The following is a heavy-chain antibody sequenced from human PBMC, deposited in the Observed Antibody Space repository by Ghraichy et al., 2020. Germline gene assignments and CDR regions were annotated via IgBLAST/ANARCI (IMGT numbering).Heavy chain of an antibody. CDR3: ARDLPPEYYDFWSGIYYYYYGMDV. CDR1: GFTFSSYS. Sequence: GGSLRLSCAASGFTFSSYSMNWVRQAPGKGLEWVSSISSSSYIYYADSVKGRFTISRDNAKNSLYLQMNSLRAEDTAVYYCARDLPPEYYDFWSGIYYYYYGMDVWGQGTTVTVSS. D-gene: IGHD3-3*01. V-gene: IGHV3-21*01. CDR2: ISSSSYI. J-gene: IGHJ6*02.